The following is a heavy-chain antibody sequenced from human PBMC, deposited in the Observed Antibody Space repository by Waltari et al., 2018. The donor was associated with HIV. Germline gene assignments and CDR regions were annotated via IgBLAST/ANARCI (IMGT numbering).Heavy chain of an antibody. CDR1: GFTFSSYW. CDR2: IKQDGSEI. Sequence: EVQLVESGGGLVQPGGSLRLSCAASGFTFSSYWMIGVSQAPGKGLEWVDNIKQDGSEIYYVDSVKGRFTISRDNAKNSLYLQMNSLRAEDTAVYFCARRGGRSSPLGYWGQGTLVTVSS. D-gene: IGHD6-13*01. J-gene: IGHJ4*02. V-gene: IGHV3-7*01. CDR3: ARRGGRSSPLGY.